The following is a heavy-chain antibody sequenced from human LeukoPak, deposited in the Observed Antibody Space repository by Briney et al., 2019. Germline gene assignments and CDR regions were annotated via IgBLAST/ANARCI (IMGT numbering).Heavy chain of an antibody. CDR2: INHSGST. V-gene: IGHV4-34*01. Sequence: PSETLSLTCAVYGGSFSGYYWNWIRQPPGKGLEWIGEINHSGSTNYNPSLKSRVTISVDTSKNQFSLKLSSVTAADTAVYYCARGGRRILGHAPAYDWGQGTLVTVSS. J-gene: IGHJ4*02. CDR1: GGSFSGYY. CDR3: ARGGRRILGHAPAYD. D-gene: IGHD3-9*01.